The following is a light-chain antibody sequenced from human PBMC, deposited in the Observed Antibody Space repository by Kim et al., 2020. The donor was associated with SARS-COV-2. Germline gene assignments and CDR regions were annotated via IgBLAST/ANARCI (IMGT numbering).Light chain of an antibody. Sequence: VSPGQAASITCCGDKLGDKYACWYKQKPGQSPVLVIYQDTKRPSGIPERFSGSKSGNTATLTISGTQAMDEADYYCQTWDSTTVVFGGGTQLTVL. CDR2: QDT. J-gene: IGLJ2*01. V-gene: IGLV3-1*01. CDR3: QTWDSTTVV. CDR1: KLGDKY.